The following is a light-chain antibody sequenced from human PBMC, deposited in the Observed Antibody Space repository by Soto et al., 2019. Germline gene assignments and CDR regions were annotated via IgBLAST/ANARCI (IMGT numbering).Light chain of an antibody. Sequence: VLTQSPVSLSVTLGQPASISCRSSQSLIYSNGNTYLNWYQQRPGQSPRRLIYQVSIRDSGVPDRFSGSGSGSGTDFTLTISSLEPEDSAVYYCQQRHMWPITFGQGTRLEIK. V-gene: IGKV2-30*01. CDR3: QQRHMWPIT. CDR2: QVS. J-gene: IGKJ5*01. CDR1: QSLIYSNGNTY.